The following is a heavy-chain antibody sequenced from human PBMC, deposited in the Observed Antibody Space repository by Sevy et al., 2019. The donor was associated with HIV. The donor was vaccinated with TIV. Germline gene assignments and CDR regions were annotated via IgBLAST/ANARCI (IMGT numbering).Heavy chain of an antibody. Sequence: GGSLRLSCAASGFTFSNYAMHWVRQAPGKGLEWVTLISSYGSDEYYADSVKGRFTISRDNSKNMVYLQMNSLRAEDTAVYYCARSVLVVAGSHGMDVWGQGTTVTVSS. CDR2: ISSYGSDE. CDR1: GFTFSNYA. CDR3: ARSVLVVAGSHGMDV. D-gene: IGHD6-19*01. J-gene: IGHJ6*02. V-gene: IGHV3-30*04.